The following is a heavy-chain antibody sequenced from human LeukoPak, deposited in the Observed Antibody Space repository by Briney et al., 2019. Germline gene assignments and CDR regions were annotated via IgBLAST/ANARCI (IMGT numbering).Heavy chain of an antibody. V-gene: IGHV3-23*01. CDR3: ARRPRDTSGYYLGAFHD. J-gene: IGHJ3*01. CDR2: IGASGADT. Sequence: GRSLRLSCAASGFTFTNYAMTWVRQAPGKGLEWVSVIGASGADTCYSDSVKGRFTVSRDNSQNTLFLHMSSLRAEDTAVYFCARRPRDTSGYYLGAFHDWGQGTTVTVSS. CDR1: GFTFTNYA. D-gene: IGHD3-22*01.